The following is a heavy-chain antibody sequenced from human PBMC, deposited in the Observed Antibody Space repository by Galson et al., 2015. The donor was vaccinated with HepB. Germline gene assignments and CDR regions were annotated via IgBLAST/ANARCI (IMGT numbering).Heavy chain of an antibody. CDR1: GYTFTSYG. V-gene: IGHV1-18*01. CDR2: ISAYNGNT. CDR3: ARDQTLWFRIDYYYGMDV. Sequence: SVKVSCKASGYTFTSYGISWVRQAPGQGLEWMGWISAYNGNTNYAQKLQGRVAMTTDTSTSTAYMELRSLRSDDTAVYYCARDQTLWFRIDYYYGMDVWGQGTTVTVSS. D-gene: IGHD3-10*01. J-gene: IGHJ6*02.